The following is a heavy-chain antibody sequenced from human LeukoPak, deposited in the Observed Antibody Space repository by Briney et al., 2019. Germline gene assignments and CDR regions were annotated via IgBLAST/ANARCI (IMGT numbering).Heavy chain of an antibody. Sequence: VGSPRLSCAASVFTPRKYRMNSVRQAPGKGLEWVANIKLDGSEKRYVDSVKGRFTISRDNAKHSLYLQMNSVRAEDTAVYYCARVVGTDEGADYWGQGTPVTVSS. V-gene: IGHV3-7*04. CDR3: ARVVGTDEGADY. CDR1: VFTPRKYR. CDR2: IKLDGSEK. D-gene: IGHD1-7*01. J-gene: IGHJ4*02.